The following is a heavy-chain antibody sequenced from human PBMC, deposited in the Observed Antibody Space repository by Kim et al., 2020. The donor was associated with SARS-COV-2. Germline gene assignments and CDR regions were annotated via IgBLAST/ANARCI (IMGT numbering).Heavy chain of an antibody. J-gene: IGHJ4*02. Sequence: GGSLRLSCAASGFTFDDYAMHWVRQAPGKGLEWVSGISWNSGSIGYADSVKGRFTISRDNAKNSLYLQMNSLRAEDTALYYCAKSVRSSSWSPRLDYWGQRTLVTVSS. D-gene: IGHD6-13*01. CDR3: AKSVRSSSWSPRLDY. CDR1: GFTFDDYA. CDR2: ISWNSGSI. V-gene: IGHV3-9*01.